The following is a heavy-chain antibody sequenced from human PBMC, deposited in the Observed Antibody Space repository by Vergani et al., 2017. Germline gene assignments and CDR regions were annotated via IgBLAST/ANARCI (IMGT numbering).Heavy chain of an antibody. CDR2: ISAYNGNT. CDR3: AREYCSSTSCYESGMDV. Sequence: QVQLVQSGAEVKKPGSSVKVSCKASGGTFSSYAISWVRQAPGQGLEWMGWISAYNGNTNYAQKLQGRVTMTTDTSTSTAYMELRSLRSDDTAVYYCAREYCSSTSCYESGMDVWGQGTTVTVSS. V-gene: IGHV1-18*01. D-gene: IGHD2-2*01. CDR1: GGTFSSYA. J-gene: IGHJ6*02.